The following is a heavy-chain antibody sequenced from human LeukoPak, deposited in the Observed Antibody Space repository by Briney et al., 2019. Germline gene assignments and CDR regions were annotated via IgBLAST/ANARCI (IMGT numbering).Heavy chain of an antibody. CDR3: AELGITMIGGV. D-gene: IGHD3-10*02. V-gene: IGHV3-30*04. Sequence: GGSLRLSCAASGFAFSSFAMHWVRQAPGKGLEWVSLISYDGIIEDYSDSVKGRFTISRDNAKNSLYLQMNSLRAEDTAVYYCAELGITMIGGVWGKGTTVTISS. J-gene: IGHJ6*04. CDR2: ISYDGIIE. CDR1: GFAFSSFA.